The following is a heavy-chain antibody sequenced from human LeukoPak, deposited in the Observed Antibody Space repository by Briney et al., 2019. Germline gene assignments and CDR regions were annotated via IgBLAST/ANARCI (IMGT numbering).Heavy chain of an antibody. CDR1: GGSVSSGSYY. CDR2: IYYSGST. CDR3: ARDRRDGYNKIYFDY. D-gene: IGHD5-24*01. V-gene: IGHV4-61*01. Sequence: PSETLSLTCTVSGGSVSSGSYYWSWIRQPPGKGLEWIGYIYYSGSTNYNPSLKSRVTISVDTSKNQFSLKLSSVTAADTAVYYCARDRRDGYNKIYFDYWGQGTLVTVSS. J-gene: IGHJ4*02.